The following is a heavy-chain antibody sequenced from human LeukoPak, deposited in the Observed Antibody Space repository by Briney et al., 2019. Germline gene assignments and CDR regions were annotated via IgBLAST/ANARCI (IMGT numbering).Heavy chain of an antibody. CDR1: GFTFSSYA. CDR3: AKGSYYDSSGSFYLDY. J-gene: IGHJ4*02. D-gene: IGHD3-22*01. V-gene: IGHV3-23*01. Sequence: PGGSLRLSCAASGFTFSSYAMSWVRQAPGKGLEWVSAISGSGGSTYYADSVKGRFTISRDNSKNTLYLQMNSLRAEDTAVYYCAKGSYYDSSGSFYLDYWGQGTLVTVSS. CDR2: ISGSGGST.